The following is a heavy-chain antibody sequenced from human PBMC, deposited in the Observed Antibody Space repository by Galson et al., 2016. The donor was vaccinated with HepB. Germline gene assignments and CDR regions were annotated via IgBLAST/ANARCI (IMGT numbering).Heavy chain of an antibody. CDR1: GGSVNSYNW. Sequence: ETLSLTCAVSGGSVNSYNWWSWVRQTPGKGLEWIGEFYQSGTTNYNPSLKSRATITLDKSRNELSLKLTSVTAADTAVYYCAPLGYCTAGTCYMVQWGQGHLVTVSS. D-gene: IGHD2-8*02. V-gene: IGHV4-4*02. J-gene: IGHJ4*02. CDR2: FYQSGTT. CDR3: APLGYCTAGTCYMVQ.